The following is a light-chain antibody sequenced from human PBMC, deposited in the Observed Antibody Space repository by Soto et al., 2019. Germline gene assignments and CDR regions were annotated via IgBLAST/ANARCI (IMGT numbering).Light chain of an antibody. J-gene: IGKJ2*01. CDR2: DAS. CDR1: QSVSSY. Sequence: EIVLTQSPATLSLSPGERATLSCRASQSVSSYLAWYQRKPGQAPRLLIYDASNRATGIPARFSGSGSGTDFTLTISSLESEDFAVYYCQQRSNWPTFGQGTKLEIK. CDR3: QQRSNWPT. V-gene: IGKV3-11*01.